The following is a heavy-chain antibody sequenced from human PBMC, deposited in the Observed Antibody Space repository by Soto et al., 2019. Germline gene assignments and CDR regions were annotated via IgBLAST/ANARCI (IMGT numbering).Heavy chain of an antibody. D-gene: IGHD4-17*01. J-gene: IGHJ3*02. CDR3: AKAGNRYGAERDAFDI. V-gene: IGHV3-13*01. Sequence: PGGSLRLSCAASGFTFSSYDMHWVRQATGKGLEWVSAIGTAGDTYYPGSVKGRFTISRENAKNSLYLQMNSLRAEDTAVYYCAKAGNRYGAERDAFDIWGQGTMVTVS. CDR1: GFTFSSYD. CDR2: IGTAGDT.